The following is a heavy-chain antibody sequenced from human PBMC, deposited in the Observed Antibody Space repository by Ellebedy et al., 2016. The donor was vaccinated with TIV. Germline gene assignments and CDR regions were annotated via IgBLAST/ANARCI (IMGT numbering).Heavy chain of an antibody. CDR3: ARSVAGTL. Sequence: SQTLSLTCXVYGGSFRGYYWSWIRQPPGKGLEWIGEINHSGSTNYNPSLKSRVTISVDTSKNQFSLKLSSVTAADTAVYYCARSVAGTLWGQGTMVTVSS. V-gene: IGHV4-34*01. J-gene: IGHJ3*01. CDR1: GGSFRGYY. CDR2: INHSGST. D-gene: IGHD6-19*01.